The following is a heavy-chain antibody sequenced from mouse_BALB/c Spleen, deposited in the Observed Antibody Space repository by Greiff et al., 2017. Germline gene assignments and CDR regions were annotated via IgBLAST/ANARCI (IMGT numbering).Heavy chain of an antibody. J-gene: IGHJ3*01. V-gene: IGHV1S132*01. CDR3: AREGFAY. CDR1: GYTFTSYW. CDR2: IFPGTGTT. Sequence: VQLQQSGAELVKPGASVKLSCKTSGYTFTSYWIQWVKQRPGQGLGWIGEIFPGTGTTYYNEKFKGKATLTIDTSSSTAYMQLSSLTSEDSAVYFCAREGFAYWGQGTLVTVSA.